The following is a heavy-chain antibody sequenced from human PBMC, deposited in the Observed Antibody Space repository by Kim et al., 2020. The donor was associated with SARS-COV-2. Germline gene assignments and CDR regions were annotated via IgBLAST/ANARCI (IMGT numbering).Heavy chain of an antibody. V-gene: IGHV4-31*03. CDR1: GGSISSGDCY. CDR2: NYDSRST. D-gene: IGHD3-10*01. J-gene: IGHJ5*02. CDR3: ARAETGTVLLWFGELFCGFDP. Sequence: SETLSLTCIVSGGSISSGDCYWSCNRQDQGKGREGIVYNYDSRSTYHNASLKSRVTISVDTTKNQFSLKLSSVTAADTAVYYCARAETGTVLLWFGELFCGFDPWGQGTLVTVSS.